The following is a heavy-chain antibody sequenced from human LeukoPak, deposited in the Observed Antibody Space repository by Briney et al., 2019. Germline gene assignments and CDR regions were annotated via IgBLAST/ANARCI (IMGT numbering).Heavy chain of an antibody. CDR3: ARSFSIAAVSPLWFDP. D-gene: IGHD6-13*01. Sequence: GGSLRLSCAASGFTFSSYGMHWVRQAPGKGLEWVAFIRYDGSNKYYADSVKGRFTISRDNAKNSLYLQMNSLRAEDTAVYYCARSFSIAAVSPLWFDPWGQGTLVTVSS. J-gene: IGHJ5*02. CDR2: IRYDGSNK. V-gene: IGHV3-30*02. CDR1: GFTFSSYG.